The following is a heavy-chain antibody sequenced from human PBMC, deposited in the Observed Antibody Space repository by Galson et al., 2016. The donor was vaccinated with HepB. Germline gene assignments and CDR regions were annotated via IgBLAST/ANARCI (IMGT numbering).Heavy chain of an antibody. Sequence: SETLSLTCAVQGGSFSGYSWTWIRQPPGKGLEWIGEINHGGSTNYNPSLKSRVTISVDTSNNQFSLKLTSVTTADTAIYYCARENPPGAATGLFDYWGPGTLVTVSS. CDR1: GGSFSGYS. CDR3: ARENPPGAATGLFDY. V-gene: IGHV4-34*01. J-gene: IGHJ4*02. D-gene: IGHD2-15*01. CDR2: INHGGST.